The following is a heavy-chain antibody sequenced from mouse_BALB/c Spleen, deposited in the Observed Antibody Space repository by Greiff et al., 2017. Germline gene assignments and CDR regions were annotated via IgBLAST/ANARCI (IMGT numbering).Heavy chain of an antibody. CDR2: IWGDGST. V-gene: IGHV2-6-7*01. CDR1: GFSLTGYG. D-gene: IGHD2-14*01. J-gene: IGHJ4*01. CDR3: AREGYYRYDGPGYAMDY. Sequence: VLLVESGPGLVAPSQSLSITCTVSGFSLTGYGVNWVRQPPGKGLEWLGMIWGDGSTDYNSALKSSLSISTDNSKCQVFLKMNSLQTADTARYYCAREGYYRYDGPGYAMDYWGQGTSVTVAS.